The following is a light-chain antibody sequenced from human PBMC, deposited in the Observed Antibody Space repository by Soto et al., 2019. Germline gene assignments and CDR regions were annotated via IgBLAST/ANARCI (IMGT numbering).Light chain of an antibody. CDR1: QSVRDW. J-gene: IGKJ4*01. CDR2: KAS. Sequence: DIPMTQSPSTLSASVGDKVTVTCRASQSVRDWVAWYQQQAGRAPRLLIYKASSLQSGVPSRFSGSGFGTEFTLTISGLQPDDFASYYCQQYYSYSPRTFGGGTKVEIK. CDR3: QQYYSYSPRT. V-gene: IGKV1-5*03.